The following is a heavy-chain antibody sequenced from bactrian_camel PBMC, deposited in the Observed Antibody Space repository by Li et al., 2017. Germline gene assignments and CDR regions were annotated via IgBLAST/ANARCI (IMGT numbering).Heavy chain of an antibody. CDR2: IDWDGKDV. V-gene: IGHV3S6*01. CDR1: GFTFSTYY. D-gene: IGHD6*01. Sequence: HVQLVESGGGLVQPGESTRLSCAASGFTFSTYYMSWVRQAPGKGPEWVAGIDWDGKDVHYPDSMRGRFTISRDNSKNTLWLQMNNLKSEDTAMYFCACDGGSWSGWGQGTQVTVS. CDR3: ACDGGSWSG. J-gene: IGHJ4*01.